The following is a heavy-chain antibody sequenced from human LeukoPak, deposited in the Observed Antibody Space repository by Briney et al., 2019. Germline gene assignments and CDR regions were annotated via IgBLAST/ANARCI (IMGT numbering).Heavy chain of an antibody. CDR2: IYYSGST. CDR1: GGSISRSDYY. J-gene: IGHJ6*04. D-gene: IGHD3-10*01. Sequence: TLSLTCTVTGGSISRSDYYWSWIRQPPGKGLEWIGYIYYSGSTYYNPSLKSRVTISVDTSKNQFSLKLNSVTAADTAVYYCARDVMVRGDYYYGMDVWGKGTTVTVSS. V-gene: IGHV4-30-4*01. CDR3: ARDVMVRGDYYYGMDV.